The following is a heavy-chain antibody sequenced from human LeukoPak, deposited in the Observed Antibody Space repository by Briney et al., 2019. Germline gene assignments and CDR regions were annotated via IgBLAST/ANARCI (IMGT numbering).Heavy chain of an antibody. D-gene: IGHD6-19*01. V-gene: IGHV3-30*18. Sequence: GGSLRLSCAASGFTFSSYGMHWVRQAPGKGLEWVAVISYDGSNKYYVDSVKGRFTISRDNSKNTLYLQMNSLRPEDTAVYYCAKDRGEQWLVTSSDYWGQGTLVTVSS. CDR1: GFTFSSYG. J-gene: IGHJ4*02. CDR3: AKDRGEQWLVTSSDY. CDR2: ISYDGSNK.